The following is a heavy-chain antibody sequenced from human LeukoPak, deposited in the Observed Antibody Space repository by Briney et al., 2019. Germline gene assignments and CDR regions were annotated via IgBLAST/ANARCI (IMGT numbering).Heavy chain of an antibody. V-gene: IGHV4-59*12. CDR2: IYYSGST. Sequence: SETLSLTCTVSGGSISSYYWSWIRQPPGKGLEWIGYIYYSGSTNYNPSLKSRVTISVDTSKNQFSLKLTSVTAADTAVYYCARGGLSSSTFDPWGQGTLVTVSS. CDR1: GGSISSYY. CDR3: ARGGLSSSTFDP. J-gene: IGHJ5*02. D-gene: IGHD6-13*01.